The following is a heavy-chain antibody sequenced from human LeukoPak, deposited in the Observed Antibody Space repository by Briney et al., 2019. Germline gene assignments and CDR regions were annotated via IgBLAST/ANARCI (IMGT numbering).Heavy chain of an antibody. CDR1: GFTFSSYS. Sequence: PGGSLRLSCAASGFTFSSYSMNWVRQAPGKGLVWVSHINTDGSSTSYADSVKGRFTISRDNAKNTLYLQMNSLRAEDTAVYYCARDASGSYRYNWFDPWGQGTLVTVSS. D-gene: IGHD3-10*01. CDR3: ARDASGSYRYNWFDP. V-gene: IGHV3-74*01. CDR2: INTDGSST. J-gene: IGHJ5*02.